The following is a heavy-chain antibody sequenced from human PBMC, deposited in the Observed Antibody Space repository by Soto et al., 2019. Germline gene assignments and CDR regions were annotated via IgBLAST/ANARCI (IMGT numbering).Heavy chain of an antibody. CDR2: IIPIFGTA. V-gene: IGHV1-69*13. D-gene: IGHD6-6*01. Sequence: GASVKVSCKASGYTFSSYGISWVRQAPGQGLEWMGGIIPIFGTANYAQKFQGRVTITADESTSTAYMELSSLRSEDTAVYYCARDIYVGSSHKYYYYGMDVWGQGTTVTVSS. CDR3: ARDIYVGSSHKYYYYGMDV. J-gene: IGHJ6*02. CDR1: GYTFSSYG.